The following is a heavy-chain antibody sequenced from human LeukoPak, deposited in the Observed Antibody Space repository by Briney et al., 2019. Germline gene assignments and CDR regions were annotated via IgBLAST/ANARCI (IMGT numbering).Heavy chain of an antibody. D-gene: IGHD3-9*01. CDR3: ATNVFTNYDILTGYSP. CDR1: GYTLTELS. Sequence: ASVKVSCKVSGYTLTELSMHWVRQAPGKGLEWMGGFDPEDGETIYAQKFQGRVTMTEDTSTDTAYIELSSLRSDDTAVYYCATNVFTNYDILTGYSPWGQGTLVTVSS. CDR2: FDPEDGET. J-gene: IGHJ5*02. V-gene: IGHV1-24*01.